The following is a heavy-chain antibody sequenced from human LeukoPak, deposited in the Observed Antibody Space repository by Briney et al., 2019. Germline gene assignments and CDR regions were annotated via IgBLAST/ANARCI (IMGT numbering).Heavy chain of an antibody. CDR2: LYRDGTT. CDR3: ARDSGDGDYEPLDY. Sequence: GGSLRLSCAASGFNVSSTYMNWFRQPPGKGLEWISTLYRDGTTYYADYVKGRFTISRDNSKNTLYLQMNSLRAEDTAIYYCARDSGDGDYEPLDYWGQGTLVTVSS. J-gene: IGHJ4*02. V-gene: IGHV3-53*01. CDR1: GFNVSSTY. D-gene: IGHD4-17*01.